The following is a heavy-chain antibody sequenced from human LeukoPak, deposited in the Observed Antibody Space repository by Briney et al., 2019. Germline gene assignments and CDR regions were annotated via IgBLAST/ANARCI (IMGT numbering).Heavy chain of an antibody. CDR2: IYYSGST. CDR3: ASVDPLNGSYFDY. J-gene: IGHJ4*02. Sequence: PSETLSLTCAVYGGSFSGYYWSWIRQPPGKGLEWIGYIYYSGSTNYNPSLKSRFTISVATSKNQFSLKLSSVTAADTAVYYCASVDPLNGSYFDYWGQGTLVTVSS. V-gene: IGHV4-59*01. CDR1: GGSFSGYY. D-gene: IGHD3/OR15-3a*01.